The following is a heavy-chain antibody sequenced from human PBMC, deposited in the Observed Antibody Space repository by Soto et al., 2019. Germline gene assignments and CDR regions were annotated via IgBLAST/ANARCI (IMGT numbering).Heavy chain of an antibody. CDR1: GGSISSGDYY. D-gene: IGHD2-15*01. CDR3: ARGAATSPLDY. Sequence: PSETLSLTCTVSGGSISSGDYYWSWIRQPPGKGLEWIGYIYYSGSTYYNPSLKSRVTISVDTSKNQFSLKLSSVTAADTAVYYCARGAATSPLDYWGQGTLVTVSS. CDR2: IYYSGST. V-gene: IGHV4-30-4*01. J-gene: IGHJ4*02.